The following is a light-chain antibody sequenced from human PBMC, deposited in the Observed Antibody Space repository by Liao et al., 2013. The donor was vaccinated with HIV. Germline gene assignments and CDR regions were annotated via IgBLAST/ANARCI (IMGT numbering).Light chain of an antibody. V-gene: IGLV3-21*02. CDR1: ALPKQY. CDR3: QVWDHSSDQGV. CDR2: YDS. J-gene: IGLJ3*02. Sequence: SYELTQSPSVSVSPGQTARITCSGDALPKQYAYWYRQKPGQAPVLVIYYDSDRPSGIPERFSGSKSGTTATLTISRVEAGDEADYYCQVWDHSSDQGVFGGGTKLTVL.